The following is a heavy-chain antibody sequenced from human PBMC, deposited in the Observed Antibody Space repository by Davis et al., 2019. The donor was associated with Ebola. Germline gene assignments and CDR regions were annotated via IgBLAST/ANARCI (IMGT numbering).Heavy chain of an antibody. CDR1: GFTFSSYG. Sequence: PGGSLRLSCAASGFTFSSYGMHWVRQAPGKGLEWVAVIWYDGSNKYYADSVKGRFTISRDNSKNTLYLQMNSLRAEDTAVYYCARDRGSGWYFIGAFDIWGQGTMVTVSS. D-gene: IGHD6-19*01. V-gene: IGHV3-33*01. CDR2: IWYDGSNK. CDR3: ARDRGSGWYFIGAFDI. J-gene: IGHJ3*02.